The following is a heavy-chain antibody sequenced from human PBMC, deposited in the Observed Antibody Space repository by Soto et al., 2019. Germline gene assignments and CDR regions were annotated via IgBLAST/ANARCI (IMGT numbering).Heavy chain of an antibody. CDR2: AYYRSKWYN. CDR3: VRLIGNSWLDF. D-gene: IGHD1-26*01. Sequence: SQTLSLTCAISGDSVSSSSVTWNWIRQSPSRGLEWLGRAYYRSKWYNDYAESVKSRITINPDTSKNQFSLHLNSVTPEDTAVYYCVRLIGNSWLDFWGQVTLVTVSS. V-gene: IGHV6-1*01. J-gene: IGHJ5*01. CDR1: GDSVSSSSVT.